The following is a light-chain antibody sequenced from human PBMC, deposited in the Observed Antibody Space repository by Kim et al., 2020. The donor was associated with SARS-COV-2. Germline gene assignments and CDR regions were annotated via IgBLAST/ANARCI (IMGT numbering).Light chain of an antibody. CDR2: AAS. CDR3: QQSHSPPYT. J-gene: IGKJ2*01. V-gene: IGKV1-39*01. CDR1: QSISNS. Sequence: DIQMTQSPSSLSASVGDRVTITCRASQSISNSLNWYQQKPGRAPKLLIYAASTLQTGVPSTFTGSGSGTAFTLTISSLQPEYFATYFCQQSHSPPYTFGQGNNLEI.